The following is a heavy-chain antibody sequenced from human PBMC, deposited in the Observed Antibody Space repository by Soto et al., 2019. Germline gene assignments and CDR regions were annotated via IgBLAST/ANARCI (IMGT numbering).Heavy chain of an antibody. Sequence: GESLKISCAASGFTFSSYGMHWVRQAPGKGLEWVAVISYDGSNKYYADSVKGRFTISRDNSKNTLYLQMNSLRAEDTAVYYCAKWGDIVGADYWGQGTLVTVSS. V-gene: IGHV3-30*18. D-gene: IGHD1-26*01. J-gene: IGHJ4*02. CDR1: GFTFSSYG. CDR3: AKWGDIVGADY. CDR2: ISYDGSNK.